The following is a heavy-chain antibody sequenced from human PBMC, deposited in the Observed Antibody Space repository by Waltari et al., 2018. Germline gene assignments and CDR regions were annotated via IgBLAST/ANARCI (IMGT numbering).Heavy chain of an antibody. J-gene: IGHJ2*01. Sequence: QVQLVQSGAEVKKPGASVKVSCKVSGYTLTELSMHWVRQAPGKGLEWMGGFDPEDGETIYAQKFQGRVTMTEDTSTDTAYMELSSLRSEDTAVYYCATHLLGPTPHASEVARYFDLWGRGTLVTVSS. V-gene: IGHV1-24*01. CDR1: GYTLTELS. D-gene: IGHD2-15*01. CDR3: ATHLLGPTPHASEVARYFDL. CDR2: FDPEDGET.